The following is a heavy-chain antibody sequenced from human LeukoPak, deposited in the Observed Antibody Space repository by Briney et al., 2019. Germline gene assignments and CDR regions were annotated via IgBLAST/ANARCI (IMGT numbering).Heavy chain of an antibody. CDR2: ISSSSSYI. V-gene: IGHV3-21*01. J-gene: IGHJ4*02. CDR1: GFTFSSYN. CDR3: ARGGTYFDY. D-gene: IGHD3-16*01. Sequence: PAGSLRLSCTDSGFTFSSYNMNWVRQAPGKGLEWVSSISSSSSYIDYADSVKGRFTISRDNAKNSLYLQMKSLRAEDTAVYYCARGGTYFDYWGQGTLVTVSS.